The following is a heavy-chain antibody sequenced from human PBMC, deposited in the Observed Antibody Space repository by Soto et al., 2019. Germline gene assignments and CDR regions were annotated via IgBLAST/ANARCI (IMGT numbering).Heavy chain of an antibody. CDR1: GYTFTSHG. Sequence: ASVKISCKASGYTFTSHGLGWVREAPGQGLEWLGWISGYNGNTNYAQTFKGRVSMTTDTSTSTAYLDLKSLRPDDTAIYYCATGSSGWDRLWEYRGKGTPVTVSS. J-gene: IGHJ4*02. D-gene: IGHD6-19*01. CDR2: ISGYNGNT. V-gene: IGHV1-18*04. CDR3: ATGSSGWDRLWEY.